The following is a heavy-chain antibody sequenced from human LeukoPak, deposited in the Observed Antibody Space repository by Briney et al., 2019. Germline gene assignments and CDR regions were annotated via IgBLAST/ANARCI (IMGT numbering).Heavy chain of an antibody. CDR1: GGSISSYY. CDR2: IYTSGST. V-gene: IGHV4-4*09. Sequence: SETLSLTCTVSGGSISSYYWSWIRQPPGKGLEWIGYIYTSGSTNYNPSLKSRVTISVDTSKNQFSLKLSSVTAADTAVYYCARSLVVVTAIYAFDIWGQGTMVTVSS. D-gene: IGHD2-21*02. CDR3: ARSLVVVTAIYAFDI. J-gene: IGHJ3*02.